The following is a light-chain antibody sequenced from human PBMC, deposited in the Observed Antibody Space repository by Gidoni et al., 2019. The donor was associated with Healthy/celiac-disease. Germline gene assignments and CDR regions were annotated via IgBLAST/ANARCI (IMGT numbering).Light chain of an antibody. Sequence: DVAMHQTPLSLSVTPGQPDSISCTSSQRLLHSDGTTYLYWYLQKPGQSPQLLIYEGSNRCSGVPDRFSGSGSGTDFTLKISRVEAEDVGVYYCMQSIQLPLYTFGQGTKLEIK. CDR2: EGS. V-gene: IGKV2D-29*02. CDR3: MQSIQLPLYT. J-gene: IGKJ2*01. CDR1: QRLLHSDGTTY.